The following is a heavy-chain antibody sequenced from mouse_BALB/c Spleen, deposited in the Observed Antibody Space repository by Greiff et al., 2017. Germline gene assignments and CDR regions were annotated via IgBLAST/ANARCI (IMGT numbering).Heavy chain of an antibody. D-gene: IGHD2-10*02. Sequence: EVQVVESGGGLVKPGGSLKLSCAASGFTFSSYAMSWVRQTPEKRLEWVATISSGGSYTYYPDSVKGRFTISRDNAKNTLYLQMSSLRSEDTAMYYCARYGNYYFDYWGQGTTLTVSS. CDR2: ISSGGSYT. V-gene: IGHV5-9-3*01. CDR3: ARYGNYYFDY. CDR1: GFTFSSYA. J-gene: IGHJ2*01.